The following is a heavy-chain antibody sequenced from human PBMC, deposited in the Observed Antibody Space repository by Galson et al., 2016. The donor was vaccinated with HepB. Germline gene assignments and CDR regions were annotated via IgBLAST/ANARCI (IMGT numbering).Heavy chain of an antibody. V-gene: IGHV4-39*01. Sequence: SETLSLTCTVSGGSISSSSYYWAWIRQPPGKGLEWIGGIFYSGSTYYNPSLESRVTISVDTSSNQFSLKLVSVTAADTAVYYCARASKNFSPDWFDPWGQGTLVTVSS. D-gene: IGHD3-3*01. CDR1: GGSISSSSYY. CDR2: IFYSGST. CDR3: ARASKNFSPDWFDP. J-gene: IGHJ5*02.